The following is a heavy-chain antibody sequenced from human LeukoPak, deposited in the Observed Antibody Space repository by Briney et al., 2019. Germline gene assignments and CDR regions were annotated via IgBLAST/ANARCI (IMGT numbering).Heavy chain of an antibody. D-gene: IGHD2-2*02. V-gene: IGHV5-51*01. Sequence: GESLKISCKGSGYSFTSYWIGWVRQMPGKGLEWMGIIYPGDSDTRYSPSFQGQVTISADKSISTAYLQRSSLKASDTAMYYCARAQGYCSSTSCYTRNYYYYYMDVWGKGTTVTVSS. CDR3: ARAQGYCSSTSCYTRNYYYYYMDV. CDR2: IYPGDSDT. CDR1: GYSFTSYW. J-gene: IGHJ6*03.